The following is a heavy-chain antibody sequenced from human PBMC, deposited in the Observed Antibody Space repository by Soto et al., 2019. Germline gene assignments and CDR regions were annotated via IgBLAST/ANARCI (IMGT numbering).Heavy chain of an antibody. J-gene: IGHJ4*02. D-gene: IGHD6-13*01. CDR1: GYTFTSYG. CDR3: ARGLIAAAAADKFDY. Sequence: ASVKVSCKASGYTFTSYGISWVRQAPGQGLEWMGWISAYNGNTNYAQKLQGRVTMTTDTSTSTAYMELRSLRSDDTAVYYCARGLIAAAAADKFDYWGQGTLVTVSS. CDR2: ISAYNGNT. V-gene: IGHV1-18*01.